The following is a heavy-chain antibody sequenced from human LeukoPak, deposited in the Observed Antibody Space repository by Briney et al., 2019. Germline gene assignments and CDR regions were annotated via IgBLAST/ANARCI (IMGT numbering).Heavy chain of an antibody. CDR2: IYYSGST. V-gene: IGHV4-28*01. Sequence: SETLSLTCAVSGYSISSGNWWGWIRRPPGKGLEWIGYIYYSGSTNYNPSLKSRVTISVDTSKKQFSLNLSSVTAADTAVYYCARGGIVVVPAAIKALDIWGQGTMVTVSS. D-gene: IGHD2-2*01. J-gene: IGHJ3*02. CDR1: GYSISSGNW. CDR3: ARGGIVVVPAAIKALDI.